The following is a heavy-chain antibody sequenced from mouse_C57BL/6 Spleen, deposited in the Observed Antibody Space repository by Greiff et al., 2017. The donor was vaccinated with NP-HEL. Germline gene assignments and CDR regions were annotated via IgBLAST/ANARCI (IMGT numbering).Heavy chain of an antibody. Sequence: EVKLMESGGGLVKPGGSLKLSCAASGFTFSDYGMHWVRQAPEKGLEWVAYISSGSSTIYYADTVKGRFTISRDNAKNTLFLQMTSLRSEDTAMYYCARNGGSNWDYWGQGTTLTVSS. D-gene: IGHD1-1*01. CDR3: ARNGGSNWDY. V-gene: IGHV5-17*01. CDR1: GFTFSDYG. J-gene: IGHJ2*01. CDR2: ISSGSSTI.